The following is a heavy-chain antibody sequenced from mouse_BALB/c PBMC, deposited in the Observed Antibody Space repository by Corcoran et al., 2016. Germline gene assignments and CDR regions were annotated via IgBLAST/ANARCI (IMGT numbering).Heavy chain of an antibody. CDR2: IDPANGNT. Sequence: EVQLQQSGAELVKPGASVKLSCTASGFNIKDTYMHWVKQRPEQGLEWIGRIDPANGNTKYDPKFPGKATITADTSSNTAYLQLSSLTSEDTAVYYCASMVTTYWYFDVWGAGTTVTVSS. D-gene: IGHD2-1*01. V-gene: IGHV14-3*02. J-gene: IGHJ1*01. CDR3: ASMVTTYWYFDV. CDR1: GFNIKDTY.